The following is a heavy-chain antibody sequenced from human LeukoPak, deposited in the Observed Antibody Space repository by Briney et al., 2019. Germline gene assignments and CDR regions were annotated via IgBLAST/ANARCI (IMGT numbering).Heavy chain of an antibody. J-gene: IGHJ2*01. D-gene: IGHD6-13*01. CDR3: ARASWAAATHGRYFDL. CDR1: GFTFSSYA. CDR2: ISYDGSDK. V-gene: IGHV3-30*04. Sequence: GGSLRLSCAASGFTFSSYAMYWVRQAPGKGLEWVAVISYDGSDKFYADSVKGRFTISRDSSKNTLYLQMNSLRAEDSAVYYCARASWAAATHGRYFDLWGRGTLVTVSS.